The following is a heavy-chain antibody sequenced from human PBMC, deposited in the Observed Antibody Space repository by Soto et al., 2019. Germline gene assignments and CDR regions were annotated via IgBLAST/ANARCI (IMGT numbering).Heavy chain of an antibody. CDR3: AKSSGYYYDYFDY. CDR1: GFTFSSYA. J-gene: IGHJ4*02. CDR2: ISGSGGST. V-gene: IGHV3-23*01. D-gene: IGHD3-22*01. Sequence: GGSLRLSCAASGFTFSSYAMSWVRQAPGKGLEWVSAISGSGGSTYYADTVKGRFTISRDNSKNTLYLQMNSLRAEDTAVYYCAKSSGYYYDYFDYWGQGTLVTVSS.